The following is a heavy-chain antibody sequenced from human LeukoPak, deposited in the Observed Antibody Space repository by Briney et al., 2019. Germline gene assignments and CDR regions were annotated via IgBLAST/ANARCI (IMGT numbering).Heavy chain of an antibody. CDR1: SGSFSGYY. CDR2: INHSGST. J-gene: IGHJ5*02. V-gene: IGHV4-34*01. Sequence: KASETLSLTCAVYSGSFSGYYWSWIRQPPGKGLEWIGEINHSGSTNYNPSLKSRVTISVDTSKNQFSLKLSSVTAADTAVYYCARAKGASWFRNWFDPWGQGTLVTVSS. CDR3: ARAKGASWFRNWFDP. D-gene: IGHD3-10*01.